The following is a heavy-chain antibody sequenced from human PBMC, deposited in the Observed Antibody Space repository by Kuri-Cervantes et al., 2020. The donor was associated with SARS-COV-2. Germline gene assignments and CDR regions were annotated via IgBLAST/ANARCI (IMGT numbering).Heavy chain of an antibody. J-gene: IGHJ4*02. CDR3: ARGYSGSYGY. D-gene: IGHD1-26*01. V-gene: IGHV3-21*01. CDR2: ISGSSSYI. CDR1: GFTFSSYA. Sequence: GEFLKISCAASGFTFSSYAMSWVRQAPGKGLEWVSSISGSSSYIYYADSVKGRFTISRDNAKNSLYLQMNSLRAEDTAVYYCARGYSGSYGYWGQGTLVTVSS.